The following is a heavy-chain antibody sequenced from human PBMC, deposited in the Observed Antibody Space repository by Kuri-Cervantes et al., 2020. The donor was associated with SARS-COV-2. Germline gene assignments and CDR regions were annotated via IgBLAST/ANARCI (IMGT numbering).Heavy chain of an antibody. CDR1: GYTFTSYA. V-gene: IGHV7-4-1*02. CDR2: INTNTGNP. CDR3: ARGLKSYYDSSGTKSLQH. J-gene: IGHJ1*01. Sequence: ASVKVSCKASGYTFTSYAMNWVRQAPGQGLEWMGWINTNTGNPTYAQGFTGRFVFSLDTSVSTAYLQISSLKAEDTAVYYCARGLKSYYDSSGTKSLQHWGQGTLVTVPS. D-gene: IGHD3-22*01.